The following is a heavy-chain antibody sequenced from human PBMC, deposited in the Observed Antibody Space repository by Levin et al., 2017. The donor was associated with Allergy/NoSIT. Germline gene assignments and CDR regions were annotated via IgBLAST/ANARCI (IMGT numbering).Heavy chain of an antibody. CDR3: ARHQHYATSFDY. CDR1: GGSISSYY. D-gene: IGHD4-17*01. CDR2: IYYSGST. V-gene: IGHV4-59*08. J-gene: IGHJ4*02. Sequence: PGGSLRLSCTVSGGSISSYYWSWIRQPPGKGLEWIGYIYYSGSTNYNPSLKSRVTISVDTSKKQFSLKLSSVSAADTAVYYCARHQHYATSFDYWGQGTLVTVSS.